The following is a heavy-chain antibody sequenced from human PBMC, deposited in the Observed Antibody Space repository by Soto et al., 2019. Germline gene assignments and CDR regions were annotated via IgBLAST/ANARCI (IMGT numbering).Heavy chain of an antibody. V-gene: IGHV4-34*01. J-gene: IGHJ4*01. CDR3: ARLRGPLAYCGSDCYTLVY. D-gene: IGHD2-21*02. Sequence: PSETLSLTCAVYGGSFSGYYWSWIRQPPGKGLEWIGEINHSGSTNYNPSLTSRVTISVDTSKNQFSLKLSSVTAADTAVYYCARLRGPLAYCGSDCYTLVYWGQGTLVAVST. CDR2: INHSGST. CDR1: GGSFSGYY.